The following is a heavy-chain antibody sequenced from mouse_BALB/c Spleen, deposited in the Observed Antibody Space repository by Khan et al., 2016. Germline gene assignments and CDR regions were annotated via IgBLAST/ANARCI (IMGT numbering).Heavy chain of an antibody. CDR2: INTATGDT. CDR3: ASPRLGRAWVAH. J-gene: IGHJ3*01. D-gene: IGHD1-1*01. CDR1: GYTFTDSS. Sequence: QIQLVQSGPELKKPGETVKFSCKASGYTFTDSSIHWVKQAPGKGLKWMGWINTATGDTTYEDDFKGRFALFFETSASTASLQISNLKYEDTATFFCASPRLGRAWVAHWGQGTLVTVSA. V-gene: IGHV9-2-1*01.